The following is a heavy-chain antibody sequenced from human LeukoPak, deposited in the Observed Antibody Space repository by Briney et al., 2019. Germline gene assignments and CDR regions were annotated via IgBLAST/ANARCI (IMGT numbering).Heavy chain of an antibody. CDR2: LIDSGDTT. Sequence: GESLRLSCAASGFTFYNYAMSWVRQAPGKGLEWVSALIDSGDTTYYADSVKGRFTISRDNSKNTLFLQMNSLTAEVTAIYYCVKEGGSFLTWFDSWGQGSLVTVSS. J-gene: IGHJ5*01. CDR3: VKEGGSFLTWFDS. CDR1: GFTFYNYA. D-gene: IGHD2-15*01. V-gene: IGHV3-23*01.